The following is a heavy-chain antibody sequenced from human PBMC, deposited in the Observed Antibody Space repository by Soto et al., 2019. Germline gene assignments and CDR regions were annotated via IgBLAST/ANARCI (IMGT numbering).Heavy chain of an antibody. CDR1: GGSISSGGYY. CDR2: IYYSGST. V-gene: IGHV4-31*03. Sequence: QVQLQESGPGLVKPSQTLSLTCTVSGGSISSGGYYWSWIRQHPGKGLEWIGYIYYSGSTYYNPSIKSRVTISVDTSKNQFSRKLSSVTAADTAVYYCARGGRRSPGMDVWGQGTTVTVSS. CDR3: ARGGRRSPGMDV. J-gene: IGHJ6*02.